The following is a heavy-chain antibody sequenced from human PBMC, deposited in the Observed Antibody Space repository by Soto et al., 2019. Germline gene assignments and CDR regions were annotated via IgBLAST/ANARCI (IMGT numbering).Heavy chain of an antibody. CDR3: ARDRPKYYYDSFDY. Sequence: GGSLRLSCAASGFTFSSYVMHWVRQAPGKGLEWVAVISYDGSNKYYADSVKGRFTISRDNSKNTLYLQMNSLRVEDTAVYYCARDRPKYYYDSFDYWGQGTLVTVSS. V-gene: IGHV3-30-3*01. J-gene: IGHJ4*02. CDR2: ISYDGSNK. CDR1: GFTFSSYV. D-gene: IGHD3-22*01.